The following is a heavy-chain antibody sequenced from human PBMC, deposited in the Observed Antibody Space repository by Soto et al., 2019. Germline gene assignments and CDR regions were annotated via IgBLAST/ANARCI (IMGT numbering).Heavy chain of an antibody. J-gene: IGHJ4*02. D-gene: IGHD3-10*01. CDR1: GGSISSSSFH. Sequence: SETLSLTCTVSGGSISSSSFHWGWIRQPPGKGLEWIGKINYSGSTNYNPSLKSRVTISVDTSKNQFSLKLSSVTAADTAVYYCARVILITMVGGVIKSFYHWARGTLLTVSS. CDR2: INYSGST. V-gene: IGHV4-39*07. CDR3: ARVILITMVGGVIKSFYH.